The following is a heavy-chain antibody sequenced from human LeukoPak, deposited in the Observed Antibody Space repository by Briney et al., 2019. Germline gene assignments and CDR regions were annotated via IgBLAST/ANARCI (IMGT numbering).Heavy chain of an antibody. CDR2: IIPIFGTA. CDR3: ATSRRIHGSGLAVRYSWLDP. Sequence: GASVKVSCKASGGTFSSYAISWVRQAPGQGLEWMGGIIPIFGTANYAQKFLGRVTITADESTNAAYMELSSLISEDTALYFCATSRRIHGSGLAVRYSWLDPWGQGTLVTVSS. D-gene: IGHD3-10*01. CDR1: GGTFSSYA. J-gene: IGHJ5*02. V-gene: IGHV1-69*01.